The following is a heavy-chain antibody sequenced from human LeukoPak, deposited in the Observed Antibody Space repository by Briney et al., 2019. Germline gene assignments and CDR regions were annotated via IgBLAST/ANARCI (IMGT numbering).Heavy chain of an antibody. CDR1: GFTFSSYA. Sequence: GGSLRLSCAASGFTFSSYAMSWVHQAPGKGLEWVSAISGSGGSTYYADSVKGRFTISRDNSKNTLYLQMNSLRAEDTAVYYCASTSGYSSSLGAFDIWGQGTMVTVSS. D-gene: IGHD6-13*01. CDR3: ASTSGYSSSLGAFDI. J-gene: IGHJ3*02. V-gene: IGHV3-23*01. CDR2: ISGSGGST.